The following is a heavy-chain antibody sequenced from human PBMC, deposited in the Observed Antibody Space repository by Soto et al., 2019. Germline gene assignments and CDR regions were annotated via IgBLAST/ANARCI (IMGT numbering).Heavy chain of an antibody. CDR2: IFYSGST. CDR1: GASISSYY. CDR3: AREDDLWSGYLAQ. J-gene: IGHJ4*02. D-gene: IGHD3-3*01. V-gene: IGHV4-59*01. Sequence: SETLSLTCTVSGASISSYYWSWIRQPPGKGLELIGYIFYSGSTNYNPSLKSRVTISVDTSKNQFSLKLSSVTAADTAVYYCAREDDLWSGYLAQWGQGTLVTVSS.